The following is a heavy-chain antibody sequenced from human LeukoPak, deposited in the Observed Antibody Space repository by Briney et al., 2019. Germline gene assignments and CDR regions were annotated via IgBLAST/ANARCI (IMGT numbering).Heavy chain of an antibody. CDR1: GGSVSSGSYY. J-gene: IGHJ5*02. CDR3: ARVARVNCSGGSCYLFNWFDP. CDR2: IYYSGST. D-gene: IGHD2-15*01. V-gene: IGHV4-61*01. Sequence: SETLSLTCTVSGGSVSSGSYYWGWIRQPPGKGLEWFGYIYYSGSTNYNPSLKSRVTISVDTSKNQFTLKLSSVTAADTAVYYCARVARVNCSGGSCYLFNWFDPWGQGTLVTVSS.